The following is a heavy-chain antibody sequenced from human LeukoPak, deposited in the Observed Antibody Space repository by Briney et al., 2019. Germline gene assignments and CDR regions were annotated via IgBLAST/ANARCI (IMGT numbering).Heavy chain of an antibody. V-gene: IGHV1-18*01. D-gene: IGHD5-18*01. CDR3: ARGGRYSYGYGMDV. Sequence: ASVKVSCKASGYTFTSYGISWVRQAPGQGLEWMGWISAYNGNTNYAQKLQGRVTITRDTSASTAYMELSSLRSEDTAVYYCARGGRYSYGYGMDVWGQGTTVTVSS. J-gene: IGHJ6*02. CDR1: GYTFTSYG. CDR2: ISAYNGNT.